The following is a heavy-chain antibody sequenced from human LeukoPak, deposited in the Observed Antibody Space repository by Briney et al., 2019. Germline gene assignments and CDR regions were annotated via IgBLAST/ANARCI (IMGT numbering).Heavy chain of an antibody. CDR3: ARAWAYLLGPHFDY. D-gene: IGHD1-26*01. J-gene: IGHJ4*02. V-gene: IGHV4-4*02. CDR1: GGSIRSSSW. Sequence: KPSETLSLTCTVSGGSIRSSSWWSWVRQPPGKGLECIGEIYHSGTTNYNPSLKSRVTISVDTSKNQFSLKLSSVTAADTAVYYCARAWAYLLGPHFDYWGQGTLVTVSS. CDR2: IYHSGTT.